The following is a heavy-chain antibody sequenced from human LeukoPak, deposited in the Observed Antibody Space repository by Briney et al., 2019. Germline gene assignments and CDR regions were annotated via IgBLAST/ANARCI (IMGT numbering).Heavy chain of an antibody. Sequence: SVKVSCKASGGTFSSYAISWVRQAPGQGLEWMGGIIPIFGTANYAQKFQGRVTITADESTSTAYMELNSLRAEDTAVYYCARDGGRRYGSGSSSYYYYYGMDVWGQGTTVTVSS. CDR3: ARDGGRRYGSGSSSYYYYYGMDV. V-gene: IGHV1-69*13. CDR2: IIPIFGTA. D-gene: IGHD3-10*01. CDR1: GGTFSSYA. J-gene: IGHJ6*02.